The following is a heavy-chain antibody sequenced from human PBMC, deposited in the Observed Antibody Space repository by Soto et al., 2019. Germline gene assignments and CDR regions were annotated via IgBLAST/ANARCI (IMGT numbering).Heavy chain of an antibody. D-gene: IGHD3-9*01. CDR1: GFSFSRYT. Sequence: QVQLVESGGGVVQPGRSLRLSCAASGFSFSRYTMHWVRQTPGRGLQWVAVTSSDGTKKYYADSVRGRFTISRDNSNSTLYLQLNNLRADDTAVYYCVRAAMCTGKGFEAWCQGTLLTVSS. CDR2: TSSDGTKK. J-gene: IGHJ5*02. CDR3: VRAAMCTGKGFEA. V-gene: IGHV3-30*04.